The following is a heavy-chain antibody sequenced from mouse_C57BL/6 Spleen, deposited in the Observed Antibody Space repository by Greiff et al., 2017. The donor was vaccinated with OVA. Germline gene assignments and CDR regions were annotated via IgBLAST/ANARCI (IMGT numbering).Heavy chain of an antibody. V-gene: IGHV1-19*01. CDR3: ARGGDGSPYFDD. CDR1: GYTFTDYY. Sequence: VQLQQSGPVLVKPGASVKMSCKASGYTFTDYYMNWVKQSHGKSLEWIGVINPSHGGTSYNQKFTGKAPLTVDKSSSTAYMELNSLTSEDSAGYYCARGGDGSPYFDDWGQGTTLTVSS. CDR2: INPSHGGT. D-gene: IGHD1-1*01. J-gene: IGHJ2*01.